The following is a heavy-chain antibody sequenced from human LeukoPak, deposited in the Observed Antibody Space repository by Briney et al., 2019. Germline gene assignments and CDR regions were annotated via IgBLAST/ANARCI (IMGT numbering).Heavy chain of an antibody. CDR3: ASVVVTAPVVWFDP. D-gene: IGHD2-21*02. CDR2: ITSSSTTI. Sequence: GGSLRLSCAASGFTFSSYSMSWVRQAPGKGLEWVSYITSSSTTIYYADSVKGRFTISRHNAKNSLYLQMNSLRAEDTAVYYCASVVVTAPVVWFDPWGQGTLVTVSS. V-gene: IGHV3-48*01. CDR1: GFTFSSYS. J-gene: IGHJ5*02.